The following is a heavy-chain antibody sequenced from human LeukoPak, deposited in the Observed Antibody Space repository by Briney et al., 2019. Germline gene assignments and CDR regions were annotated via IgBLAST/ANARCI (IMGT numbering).Heavy chain of an antibody. Sequence: SETLSLTCTVSGGSISNHYWSWIRQPPGKGLEWIGYIYYSGSTNYNPSLKSRVTISVDTSKNQSSLKLSSVTAADTAVYYCARWYGSSWYAFDPWGQGTLVTVSS. CDR1: GGSISNHY. CDR3: ARWYGSSWYAFDP. CDR2: IYYSGST. J-gene: IGHJ5*02. D-gene: IGHD6-13*01. V-gene: IGHV4-59*11.